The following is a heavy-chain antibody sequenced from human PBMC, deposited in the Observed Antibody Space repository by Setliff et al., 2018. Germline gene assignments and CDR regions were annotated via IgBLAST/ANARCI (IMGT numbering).Heavy chain of an antibody. CDR2: AIPSFGST. Sequence: SVKVSCKASGGTFSSYGISWVRQAPGQGLEWMGGAIPSFGSTNYAQKFQGRVTIITDESTSTAYMELSSLRTEDSAVYYCAREGVNTRSSTDYRYYMDVWGKGTTVTVSS. D-gene: IGHD4-17*01. V-gene: IGHV1-69*05. CDR1: GGTFSSYG. CDR3: AREGVNTRSSTDYRYYMDV. J-gene: IGHJ6*03.